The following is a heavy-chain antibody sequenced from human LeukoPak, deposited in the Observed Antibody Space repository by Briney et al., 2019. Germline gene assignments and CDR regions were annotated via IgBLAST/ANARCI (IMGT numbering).Heavy chain of an antibody. CDR2: ITAYNGNR. CDR1: GYTFSNYG. J-gene: IGHJ4*01. V-gene: IGHV1-18*01. Sequence: ASVKVSCKTSGYTFSNYGISWVRQAPGQGLEWMGWITAYNGNRLYAQRFQGRITLTTDTSTSTSYMELRNLEYDDTAIYYCARDNDKVVDHWGQGTLVTVSS. CDR3: ARDNDKVVDH. D-gene: IGHD1-1*01.